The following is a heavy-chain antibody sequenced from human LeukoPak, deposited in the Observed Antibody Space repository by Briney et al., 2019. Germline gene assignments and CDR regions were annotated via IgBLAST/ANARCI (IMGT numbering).Heavy chain of an antibody. Sequence: GGSLRLSCAASGFTFSTIDMSWVRQAPGKGLEWVSTLAYDGAAWYVDSVKGRFTISRDTSKNTLFLRMNSLRAEDTAVYYCAKVVSQWLAYVFDYWGQGTLVTVSS. V-gene: IGHV3-23*01. CDR1: GFTFSTID. CDR2: LAYDGAA. D-gene: IGHD6-19*01. CDR3: AKVVSQWLAYVFDY. J-gene: IGHJ4*02.